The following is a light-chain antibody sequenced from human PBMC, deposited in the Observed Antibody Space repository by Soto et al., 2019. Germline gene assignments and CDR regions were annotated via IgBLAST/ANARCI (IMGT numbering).Light chain of an antibody. CDR1: QRVLYSSSNKTY. J-gene: IGKJ1*01. V-gene: IGKV4-1*01. CDR3: QQYCSSPWT. CDR2: CAS. Sequence: DIVMTQSPDSLAVSLGERATINCKSSQRVLYSSSNKTYLAWYQQKPGQPPKLLIYCASTRESGVPDRFSGSGSGTDFTLTISSLQAEDVAVYYCQQYCSSPWTFGNGNKVEIK.